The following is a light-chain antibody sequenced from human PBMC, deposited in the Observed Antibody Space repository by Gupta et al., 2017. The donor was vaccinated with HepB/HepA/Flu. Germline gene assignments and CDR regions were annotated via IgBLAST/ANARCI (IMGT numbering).Light chain of an antibody. CDR3: QQYNHWPPWT. V-gene: IGKV3-15*01. Sequence: ETVMTQSPGSLSVSLGWTATLSCRASQSVGSDLAWFQQRPGQAPRLLIYGANIRATGIPARFSGSGSGTEFTLTIRSLQSGDFGVYYCQQYNHWPPWTFGQGTKVEIK. CDR1: QSVGSD. CDR2: GAN. J-gene: IGKJ1*01.